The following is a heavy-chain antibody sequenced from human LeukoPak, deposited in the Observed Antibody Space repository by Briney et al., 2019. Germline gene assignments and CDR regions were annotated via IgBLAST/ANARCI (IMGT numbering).Heavy chain of an antibody. CDR3: AGGTTFWYGIYDY. CDR1: GGSISSYY. CDR2: IYYSGST. Sequence: PSETLSLTCTVSGGSISSYYWSWIRQPPGKGLEWIGYIYYSGSTNYNPSLKSRVTMSVDTSKNQFSLKLSSVTAADTAVYYCAGGTTFWYGIYDYWGQGTLVTVSS. V-gene: IGHV4-59*01. J-gene: IGHJ4*02. D-gene: IGHD1-14*01.